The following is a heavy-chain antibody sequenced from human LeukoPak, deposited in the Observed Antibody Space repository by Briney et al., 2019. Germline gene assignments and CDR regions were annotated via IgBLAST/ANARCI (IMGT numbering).Heavy chain of an antibody. V-gene: IGHV3-23*01. CDR2: ISGSGGST. J-gene: IGHJ4*02. CDR1: GFTFSSYA. D-gene: IGHD5-18*01. CDR3: GLGYSYGYLIDY. Sequence: GGSLRLSCAASGFTFSSYAMSWVRQGPRQELEWLSSISGSGGSTYHSNSVKGRFTISRDNSKNTLYLQMNTLRTEDTAVYYCGLGYSYGYLIDYWGQGTLVTVSS.